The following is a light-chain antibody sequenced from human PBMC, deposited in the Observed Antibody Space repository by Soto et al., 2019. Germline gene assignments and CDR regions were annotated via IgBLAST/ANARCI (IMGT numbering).Light chain of an antibody. Sequence: QSALTQPASVSGSPGQSITISCTGTSSDVGAYNFVSWHQQHPGKAPKLMIYNVYDRPSGISYRFSGSKSGNTASLTISGLQGEDEAEYYCSAYTVSRTYVFGTVTTLTVL. J-gene: IGLJ1*01. CDR1: SSDVGAYNF. V-gene: IGLV2-14*03. CDR3: SAYTVSRTYV. CDR2: NVY.